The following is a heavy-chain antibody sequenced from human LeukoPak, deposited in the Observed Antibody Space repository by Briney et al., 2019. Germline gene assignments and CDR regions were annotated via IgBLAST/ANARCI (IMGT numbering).Heavy chain of an antibody. CDR1: GFTFSSYS. D-gene: IGHD5-24*01. J-gene: IGHJ4*02. CDR3: ARDWDGYLLTY. V-gene: IGHV3-21*01. Sequence: GGSLRLSCAASGFTFSSYSMNWVRQAPGKGLEWVSPISSSSSYIYYADSVKGRFTISRDNAKNSLYLQMNSLRAEDTAVYYCARDWDGYLLTYWGQGTLVTVSS. CDR2: ISSSSSYI.